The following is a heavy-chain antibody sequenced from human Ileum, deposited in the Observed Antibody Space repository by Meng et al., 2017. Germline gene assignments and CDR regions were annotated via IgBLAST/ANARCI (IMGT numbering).Heavy chain of an antibody. CDR2: ISGRSSAI. CDR1: GFWLSHLY. Sequence: QLVEYVVGFVKTVGSLTLSSSASGFWLSHLYLTWIRQAPGKGLEWVASISGRSSAIYYADSVRGRFPISRDNAKNSVYLQMNSLRAEDTAVYYCARDHLPFGWFDPWGQGTLVTVSS. CDR3: ARDHLPFGWFDP. D-gene: IGHD3-16*01. J-gene: IGHJ5*02. V-gene: IGHV3-11*01.